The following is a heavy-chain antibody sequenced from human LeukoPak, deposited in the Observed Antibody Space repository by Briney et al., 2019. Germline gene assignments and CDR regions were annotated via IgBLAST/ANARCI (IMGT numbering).Heavy chain of an antibody. CDR1: GFTFSTSD. CDR3: ARGHMLTGYYNFAWLDP. D-gene: IGHD3-9*01. Sequence: GGSLRLSCAASGFTFSTSDMHWVRQLSGKGLEWVSAIGTADDTFYSDSVKGRFTISRDNAKNSLYLQMNSLRAGDTAVYFCARGHMLTGYYNFAWLDPWGQGPLVTVSS. V-gene: IGHV3-13*01. J-gene: IGHJ5*02. CDR2: IGTADDT.